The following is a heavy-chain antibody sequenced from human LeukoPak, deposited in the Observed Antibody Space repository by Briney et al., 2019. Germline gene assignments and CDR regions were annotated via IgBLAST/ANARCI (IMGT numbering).Heavy chain of an antibody. Sequence: PSETLSLTCSVSGGSISSYYWNWIRQPPGKGLEWIGYFYNSRTSNYNPTLKSRVTISVDTSKNQFSLKLNSVTAADTAVYYCAGAEPATKWGVDYWGQGILVTVSS. CDR2: FYNSRTS. V-gene: IGHV4-59*01. CDR3: AGAEPATKWGVDY. CDR1: GGSISSYY. J-gene: IGHJ4*02. D-gene: IGHD2-2*01.